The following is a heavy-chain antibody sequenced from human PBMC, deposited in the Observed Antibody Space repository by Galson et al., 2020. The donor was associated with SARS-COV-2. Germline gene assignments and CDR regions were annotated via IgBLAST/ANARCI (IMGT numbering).Heavy chain of an antibody. V-gene: IGHV6-1*01. Sequence: SQTLSLTCAISGDSVSSSSAAWNWIRQSPSRGLEWLGRTYYRSKWYNEYTVSVKGRVTINPDTSKNQFSLQLNSVTPEDMAVYYCARSPGKSVARTMDVWSQGTTVTVSS. CDR3: ARSPGKSVARTMDV. D-gene: IGHD6-19*01. J-gene: IGHJ6*02. CDR2: TYYRSKWYN. CDR1: GDSVSSSSAA.